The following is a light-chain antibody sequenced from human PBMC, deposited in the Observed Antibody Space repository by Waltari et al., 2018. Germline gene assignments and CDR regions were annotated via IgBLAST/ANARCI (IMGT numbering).Light chain of an antibody. Sequence: EIVLTQSPATLSFSPGERATLSCRASQSIDNYLAWYQQKPGQAPRLLIYVASYRATGIPVRFSGSGSGTDFTLTISSLEPEDFAVYYCQQRANWPITFGQGTRLEIK. CDR1: QSIDNY. CDR2: VAS. J-gene: IGKJ5*01. CDR3: QQRANWPIT. V-gene: IGKV3-11*01.